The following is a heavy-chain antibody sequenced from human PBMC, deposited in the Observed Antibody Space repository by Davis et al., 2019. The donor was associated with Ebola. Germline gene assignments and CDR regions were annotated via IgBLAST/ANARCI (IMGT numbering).Heavy chain of an antibody. CDR3: ARFRVWGSYRYPFLDY. CDR2: INHSGST. D-gene: IGHD3-16*02. V-gene: IGHV4-34*01. CDR1: GGSFSGYY. Sequence: SETLSLTCAVYGGSFSGYYWSWIRQPPGKGLEWIGEINHSGSTNYNPSLKSRVPISVDTSKNQFSLKLSSVTAADTAVYYCARFRVWGSYRYPFLDYWGQGTLVTVSS. J-gene: IGHJ4*02.